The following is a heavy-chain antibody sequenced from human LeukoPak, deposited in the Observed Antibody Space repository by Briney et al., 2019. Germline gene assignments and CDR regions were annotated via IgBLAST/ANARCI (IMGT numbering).Heavy chain of an antibody. Sequence: SVKVSCKASGGTFSSYAISWVRQAPGQGLEWMGGIIPIFGTANYAQKFQGRVTITADESTSTAYMELSSLRSEDTAVYYCATGWNTAMVTEDYWGQGTLVTVSS. CDR3: ATGWNTAMVTEDY. J-gene: IGHJ4*02. D-gene: IGHD5-18*01. CDR2: IIPIFGTA. V-gene: IGHV1-69*13. CDR1: GGTFSSYA.